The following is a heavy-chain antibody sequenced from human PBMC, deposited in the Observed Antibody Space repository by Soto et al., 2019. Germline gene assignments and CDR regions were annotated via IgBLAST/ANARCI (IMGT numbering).Heavy chain of an antibody. J-gene: IGHJ4*02. Sequence: GGSLRLSCAASGFTFSSYAMSWVRQAPGKGLEWVSAISGSGGTTYHADSVKGRFTISRDNSKNTLYLQMNSVRTEDTAVYCCAKDLESGYNYGPFDSWGQGTLVTVSS. CDR2: ISGSGGTT. CDR1: GFTFSSYA. D-gene: IGHD5-18*01. CDR3: AKDLESGYNYGPFDS. V-gene: IGHV3-23*01.